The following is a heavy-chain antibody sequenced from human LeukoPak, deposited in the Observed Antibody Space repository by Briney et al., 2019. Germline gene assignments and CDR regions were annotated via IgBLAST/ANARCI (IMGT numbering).Heavy chain of an antibody. D-gene: IGHD3-10*01. V-gene: IGHV1-69*13. J-gene: IGHJ4*02. Sequence: ASVKVSCKASGGTFSSYAISWVRQAPGQGLERMGGIIPIFGTANYAQKFQGRVTITADESTSTAYMELSSLRSEDTAVYYCARVSANTYYYGSGSYQYFDYWGQGTLVTVSS. CDR3: ARVSANTYYYGSGSYQYFDY. CDR2: IIPIFGTA. CDR1: GGTFSSYA.